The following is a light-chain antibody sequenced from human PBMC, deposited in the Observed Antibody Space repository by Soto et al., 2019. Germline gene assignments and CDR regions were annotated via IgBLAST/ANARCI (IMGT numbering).Light chain of an antibody. Sequence: EIVFTQSPATLSLSPGERATLSCRANTYIGDKLAWYQQKHGQAPRLLIYGASTRATGIPDTFSGGVSATELTLTISSLQSEDCVVYYGQQYHDWPLTFAGGTKVDIK. CDR3: QQYHDWPLT. V-gene: IGKV3D-15*01. CDR2: GAS. J-gene: IGKJ4*01. CDR1: TYIGDK.